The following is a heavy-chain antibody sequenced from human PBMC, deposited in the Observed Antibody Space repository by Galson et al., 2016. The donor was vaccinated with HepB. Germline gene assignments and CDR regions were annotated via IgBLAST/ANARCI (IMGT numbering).Heavy chain of an antibody. CDR3: ARDRFCVDGVCKVGLFDL. Sequence: LSLTCAVKGGSFSGYFWTWIRQSPGRGLEYIGDINSRGSTKFSPSLQSRVTLSVDTSKNEFSLKLTTVTAADTAVYYCARDRFCVDGVCKVGLFDLWGQGTLVIVSS. D-gene: IGHD1-26*01. CDR1: GGSFSGYF. J-gene: IGHJ5*02. CDR2: INSRGST. V-gene: IGHV4-34*01.